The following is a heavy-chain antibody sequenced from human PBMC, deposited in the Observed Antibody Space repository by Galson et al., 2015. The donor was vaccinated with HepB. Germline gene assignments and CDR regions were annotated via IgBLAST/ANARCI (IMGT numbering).Heavy chain of an antibody. D-gene: IGHD3-22*01. CDR1: GDSISISSYY. CDR2: IYYSGST. V-gene: IGHV4-39*01. CDR3: ARLLYESGSYYWFDS. Sequence: ATLSLTCTVSGDSISISSYYWGWIRQPPGQGLEWIGSIYYSGSTYDNPSLKSRVTLSVDTSKNQFSLKLSSVTAADTAVYYCARLLYESGSYYWFDSWGQGTLVTVSS. J-gene: IGHJ5*01.